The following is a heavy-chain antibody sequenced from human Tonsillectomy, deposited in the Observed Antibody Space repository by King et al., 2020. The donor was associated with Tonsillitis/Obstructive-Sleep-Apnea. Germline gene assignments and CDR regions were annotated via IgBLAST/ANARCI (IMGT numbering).Heavy chain of an antibody. V-gene: IGHV4-4*02. CDR1: GGSISSSNW. D-gene: IGHD5-12*01. Sequence: VQLQESGPGLVKPSGTLSLTCAVSGGSISSSNWWSWVRQPPGKGLGWIGEIYHRGSTNYNPSLKSRVTISVKQSKNQFSLKLSSVTAADTAVYYCARFPTSDIVAHYWGQGTLVTVSS. CDR2: IYHRGST. J-gene: IGHJ4*02. CDR3: ARFPTSDIVAHY.